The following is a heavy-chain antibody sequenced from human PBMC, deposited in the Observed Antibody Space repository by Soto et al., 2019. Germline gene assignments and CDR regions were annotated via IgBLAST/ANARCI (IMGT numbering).Heavy chain of an antibody. CDR3: ARDGRAMTTVTHGGFYYYYGMDV. CDR1: GGAISSYY. V-gene: IGHV4-4*07. J-gene: IGHJ6*02. Sequence: SETLSLTCTVSGGAISSYYWSWMRQPAGKGLEWIGRIYTSGSTNYNPSLKSRVTMSVDTSKNQFSLKLSSVTAADTAVYYCARDGRAMTTVTHGGFYYYYGMDVWGQGTTVTVSS. D-gene: IGHD4-17*01. CDR2: IYTSGST.